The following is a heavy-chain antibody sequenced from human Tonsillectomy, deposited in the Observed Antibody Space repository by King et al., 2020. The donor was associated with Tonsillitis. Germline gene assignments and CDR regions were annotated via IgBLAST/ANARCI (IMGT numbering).Heavy chain of an antibody. CDR2: ILYDGSKE. V-gene: IGHV3-33*05. D-gene: IGHD3-16*02. J-gene: IGHJ6*02. CDR1: GFTFSNYG. Sequence: VQLVESGGGVVQPGRSLTLSCAASGFTFSNYGMHWVRQAPGKGLDWVAVILYDGSKEFYADSVKGRFTISRDSPKNTLYLQMNSLRADDTAVYYCASGPRGGGGHHYGMDVWGQGTTVTVSS. CDR3: ASGPRGGGGHHYGMDV.